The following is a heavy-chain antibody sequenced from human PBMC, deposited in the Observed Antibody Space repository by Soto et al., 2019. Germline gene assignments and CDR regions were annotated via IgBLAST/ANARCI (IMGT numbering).Heavy chain of an antibody. Sequence: SETLSLTCTVSGGSISSYYWSWIRQPAGKGLEWIGRIYTSGSTNYNPSLKSRVTMSVDTSKNQFSLKLSSVTAADTAVYYCARVKAAAGPEWFDPWGQGTLVTVSS. D-gene: IGHD6-13*01. J-gene: IGHJ5*02. CDR1: GGSISSYY. V-gene: IGHV4-4*07. CDR2: IYTSGST. CDR3: ARVKAAAGPEWFDP.